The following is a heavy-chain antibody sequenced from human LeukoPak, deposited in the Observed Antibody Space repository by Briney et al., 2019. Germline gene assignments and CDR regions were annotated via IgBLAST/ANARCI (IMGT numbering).Heavy chain of an antibody. V-gene: IGHV3-33*01. D-gene: IGHD3-10*01. CDR2: IWYDGSNK. Sequence: GRSLRLSCAASGFTFSSYGMHWVRQAPGKGLEWVAVIWYDGSNKYYADSVKGRFTISRDNSKNTLYLQMNSLRAEDTAVYYCARDHYYGSGSYYPLGYWGQGTLVTVSS. J-gene: IGHJ4*02. CDR3: ARDHYYGSGSYYPLGY. CDR1: GFTFSSYG.